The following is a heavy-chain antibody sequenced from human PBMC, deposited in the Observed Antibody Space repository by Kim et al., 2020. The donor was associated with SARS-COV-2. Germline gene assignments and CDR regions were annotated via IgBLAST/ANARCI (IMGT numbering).Heavy chain of an antibody. CDR1: GFIVSSKF. Sequence: GGSLRLSCEVSGFIVSSKFMSWVRQPPGKGLEWVSIIYTTGTTFYADSVEGRFTISRDDSTNTLFLQMNNVRADDTAVYYCARDGAHYGSGGYFTGIQWEPVRLMGVWGQGTTVTVS. D-gene: IGHD3-10*01. V-gene: IGHV3-53*01. CDR2: IYTTGTT. J-gene: IGHJ6*02. CDR3: ARDGAHYGSGGYFTGIQWEPVRLMGV.